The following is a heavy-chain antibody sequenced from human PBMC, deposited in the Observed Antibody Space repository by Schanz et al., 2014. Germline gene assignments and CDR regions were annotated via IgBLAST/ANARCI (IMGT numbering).Heavy chain of an antibody. Sequence: VQLEESGGGLVQPGGSLRLSCAASGFTFSSYDMHWVRQAPGKGLEWVAATRYDGNNKYYVDSVKGRFTISRDNSKDTLYLQMSALTPEDTAVYYCARGPIPIQGVPMDFWGQGTLVTVSS. D-gene: IGHD3-10*01. CDR3: ARGPIPIQGVPMDF. J-gene: IGHJ4*02. V-gene: IGHV3-33*08. CDR2: TRYDGNNK. CDR1: GFTFSSYD.